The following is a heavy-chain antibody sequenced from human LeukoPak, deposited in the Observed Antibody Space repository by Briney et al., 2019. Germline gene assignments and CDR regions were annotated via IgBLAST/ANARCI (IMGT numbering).Heavy chain of an antibody. V-gene: IGHV4-34*01. J-gene: IGHJ4*02. D-gene: IGHD3-22*01. CDR2: INHSGST. CDR1: GGSFSGYY. Sequence: SETLSLTCAVYGGSFSGYYRSWIRQPPGKGLEWIGEINHSGSTNYNPSLKSRVTISVDTSKNQFSLKLSSMTAADTAVYYCARRRYDSSGYPFDYWGQGTLVTVSS. CDR3: ARRRYDSSGYPFDY.